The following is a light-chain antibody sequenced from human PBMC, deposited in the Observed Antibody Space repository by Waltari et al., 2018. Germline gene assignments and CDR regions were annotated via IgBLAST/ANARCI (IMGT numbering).Light chain of an antibody. CDR1: SPNIGNYF. CDR3: ATWDNSLTAVV. Sequence: QSVLTQPPSVSAAPGQKVTISCSGSSPNIGNYFVSWYHHLPGATPKLLIYDNYKRPSGIPDRFSASKSGTSATLDITGLQIGDEADYYCATWDNSLTAVVFGGGTKLTVL. V-gene: IGLV1-51*01. CDR2: DNY. J-gene: IGLJ2*01.